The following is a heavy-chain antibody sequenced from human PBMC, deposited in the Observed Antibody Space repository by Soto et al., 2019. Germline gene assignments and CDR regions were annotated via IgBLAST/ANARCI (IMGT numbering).Heavy chain of an antibody. CDR1: GYTFTSYG. V-gene: IGHV1-18*01. D-gene: IGHD3-10*01. J-gene: IGHJ5*02. Sequence: ASVKVSCKASGYTFTSYGISLVRQAPGQGLEWMGWISAYNGNTNYAQKLQGRVTMTTDTSTSTAYMELRSLRSDDTAVYYCARVYGSGSYPIRWFDPWGQGTLVTVSS. CDR2: ISAYNGNT. CDR3: ARVYGSGSYPIRWFDP.